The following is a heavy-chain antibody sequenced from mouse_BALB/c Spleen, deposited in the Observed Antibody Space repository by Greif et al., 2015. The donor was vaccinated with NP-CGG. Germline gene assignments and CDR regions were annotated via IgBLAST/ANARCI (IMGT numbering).Heavy chain of an antibody. CDR3: TRSYGYDGRGAMDY. CDR1: GFTFSSYT. Sequence: EVKLVESGGGLVKPGGSLKLSCAASGFTFSSYTMSWVRQTPEKRLEWVATISSGGSNTYYPDSVKGRFTISRDNAKNTLYLQMSSLKSEDTAMYYCTRSYGYDGRGAMDYWGQGTSVTVSS. V-gene: IGHV5-6-4*01. D-gene: IGHD2-2*01. J-gene: IGHJ4*01. CDR2: ISSGGSNT.